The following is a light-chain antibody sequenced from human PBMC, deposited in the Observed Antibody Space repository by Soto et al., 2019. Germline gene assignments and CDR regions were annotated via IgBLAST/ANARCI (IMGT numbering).Light chain of an antibody. V-gene: IGKV1-8*01. CDR2: APS. J-gene: IGKJ1*01. CDR1: QGISSY. Sequence: AIRMTQSPSSFSASTGDRVTITCRASQGISSYLAWYQQKPGKAPKLLIYAPSTLQSGVPSRFSGSGSGTDFTLTISCLQSEDCATYYCQQYYSYPWTFGQGTKVDIK. CDR3: QQYYSYPWT.